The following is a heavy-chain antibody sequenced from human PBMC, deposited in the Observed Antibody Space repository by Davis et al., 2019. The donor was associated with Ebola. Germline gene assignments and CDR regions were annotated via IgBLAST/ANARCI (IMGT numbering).Heavy chain of an antibody. J-gene: IGHJ4*02. CDR3: ARAPTWSQINYYCLDY. CDR1: GGTFSSYA. CDR2: IIPIFGTA. V-gene: IGHV1-69*13. Sequence: SVKVSCKASGGTFSSYAISWVRQAPGQGLEWMGGIIPIFGTANYAQKFQGRVTITADESTSTAYMELSSLRSEDTAVYYCARAPTWSQINYYCLDYWAQGTLVTVSS. D-gene: IGHD3-22*01.